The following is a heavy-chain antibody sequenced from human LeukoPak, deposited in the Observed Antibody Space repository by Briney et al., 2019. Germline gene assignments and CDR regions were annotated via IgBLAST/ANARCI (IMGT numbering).Heavy chain of an antibody. Sequence: PGGSLRLSCAASGFTFSSYAMSWARQAPGKGLEWVSAISGSGGSTYYADSVKGRFTISRDSSKNTLYLQMNSLRAEDTAVYYCAKVALNYYGSGSYYGMDVWGQGTTVTVSS. J-gene: IGHJ6*02. CDR1: GFTFSSYA. CDR2: ISGSGGST. CDR3: AKVALNYYGSGSYYGMDV. V-gene: IGHV3-23*01. D-gene: IGHD3-10*01.